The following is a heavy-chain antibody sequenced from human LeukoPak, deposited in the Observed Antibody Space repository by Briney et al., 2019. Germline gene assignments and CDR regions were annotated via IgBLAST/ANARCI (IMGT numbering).Heavy chain of an antibody. D-gene: IGHD5-18*01. CDR2: INHSGST. CDR3: ARETSGYSYGFYYMDV. Sequence: SETLSLTCAVYGGSFSGYYWSWIRQPPGKGLEWIGEINHSGSTNYNPSLKSRVTISVDTSKNQFSLKLSSETAADTAVYYCARETSGYSYGFYYMDVWGKGTTVTVSS. CDR1: GGSFSGYY. J-gene: IGHJ6*03. V-gene: IGHV4-34*01.